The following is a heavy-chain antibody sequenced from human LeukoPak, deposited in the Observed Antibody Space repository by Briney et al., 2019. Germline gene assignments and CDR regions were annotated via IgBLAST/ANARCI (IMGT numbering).Heavy chain of an antibody. J-gene: IGHJ2*01. CDR1: GFTFSSYG. V-gene: IGHV3-30*18. CDR2: ISYDGSNK. Sequence: GRSLRLSCAASGFTFSSYGMHWVRQAPGKGLEWVAVISYDGSNKYYADSVKGRFTISRDNAKNTLYLQMSSLRVEDTAVYYCVKVGFDLWGRGTLVTVSS. CDR3: VKVGFDL.